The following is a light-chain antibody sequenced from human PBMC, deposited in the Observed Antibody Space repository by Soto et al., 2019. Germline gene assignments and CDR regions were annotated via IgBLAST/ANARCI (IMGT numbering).Light chain of an antibody. CDR1: SSDVGGYNY. Sequence: QSVLTQPASVSGSPGQSVTISCTGTSSDVGGYNYVSWYQHHPGKAPKLIIYEVSNRPSGISNRFSGSKSGNTASLTISGLQAEDEADYYCSSYTSGSTLGFGGGTKLTVL. J-gene: IGLJ3*02. V-gene: IGLV2-14*01. CDR3: SSYTSGSTLG. CDR2: EVS.